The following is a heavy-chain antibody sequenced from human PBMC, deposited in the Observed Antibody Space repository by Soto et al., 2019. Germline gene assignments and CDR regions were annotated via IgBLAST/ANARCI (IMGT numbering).Heavy chain of an antibody. CDR3: ARGNYDSSGSLNY. J-gene: IGHJ4*02. CDR2: IWYDGSNK. Sequence: GGSLRLSCAASGFTFSSYGMHWVRQAPGKGLEWVAVIWYDGSNKYYADSVKGRFTISRDNSKNTLYLQMNSLRAEDTAVYYCARGNYDSSGSLNYWGQGTLVTVSS. D-gene: IGHD3-22*01. CDR1: GFTFSSYG. V-gene: IGHV3-33*01.